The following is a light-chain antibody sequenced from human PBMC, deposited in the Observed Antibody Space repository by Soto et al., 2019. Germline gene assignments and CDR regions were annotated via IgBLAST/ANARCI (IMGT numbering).Light chain of an antibody. CDR2: AAS. J-gene: IGKJ1*01. V-gene: IGKV3-20*01. CDR3: QQYGSSQWT. CDR1: QSVSNSY. Sequence: VLTQSPGTLSLSPGERATLTCRASQSVSNSYLAWYQQKPGQAPRLIIYAASSRATVIPDRFSGSGSGTDFTLSIISLEPEDFAVYYCQQYGSSQWTFGQGTKVDIK.